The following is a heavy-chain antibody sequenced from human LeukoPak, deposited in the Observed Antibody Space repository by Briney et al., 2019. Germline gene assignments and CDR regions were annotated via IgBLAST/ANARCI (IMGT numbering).Heavy chain of an antibody. CDR2: ISGSGGST. CDR3: AKDSDGPRD. J-gene: IGHJ4*02. D-gene: IGHD3/OR15-3a*01. Sequence: GGSLRLSCAAPGFTFSSYAMTWVRQAPGKGLDWVSLISGSGGSTYYADSVKGRFTISRDNSKNTLYLQMNSLRAEDTAVYYCAKDSDGPRDWSQGTLVTVSS. CDR1: GFTFSSYA. V-gene: IGHV3-23*01.